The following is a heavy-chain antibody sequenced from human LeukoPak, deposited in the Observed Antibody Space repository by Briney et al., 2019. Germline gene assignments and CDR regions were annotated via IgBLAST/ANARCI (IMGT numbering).Heavy chain of an antibody. CDR3: ARAGSGSYVGYSFDY. J-gene: IGHJ4*02. Sequence: PGGSLRLSCAVSGFTFSNYWMTWVRQAPGKGLEGVANMNADGAKKYYVDSVKGRFTISRDNAKNSVYLEMNNLRGEDTAVYHCARAGSGSYVGYSFDYWGQGALVTVSS. D-gene: IGHD6-19*01. CDR2: MNADGAKK. CDR1: GFTFSNYW. V-gene: IGHV3-7*01.